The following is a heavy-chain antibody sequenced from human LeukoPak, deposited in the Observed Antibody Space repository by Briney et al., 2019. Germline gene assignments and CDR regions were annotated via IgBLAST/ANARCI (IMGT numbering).Heavy chain of an antibody. V-gene: IGHV3-48*03. CDR3: AKGYGWEASYYYYYMDV. D-gene: IGHD1-26*01. J-gene: IGHJ6*03. Sequence: GGSLRLSCAASGFTFSSYEMNWVRQAPGKGLEWVSYISSTGSTIYYADSVKGRFTISRDNAKNTLYLQMNSLRAEDTAVYYCAKGYGWEASYYYYYMDVWGKGTTVTVSS. CDR2: ISSTGSTI. CDR1: GFTFSSYE.